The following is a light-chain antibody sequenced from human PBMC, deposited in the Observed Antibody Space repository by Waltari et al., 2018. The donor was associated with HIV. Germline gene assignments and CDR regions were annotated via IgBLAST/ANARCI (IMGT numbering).Light chain of an antibody. CDR1: HSVLDSSNNKNF. CDR3: QQYYTTPFT. Sequence: DLVMTQSPDPLAVSLGDSATTYCNSSHSVLDSSNNKNFLAWSQQKPGQPPKLLSSWASTRESGVPGRFSGSGSGTDFTLTISSLQAEDVAVYYCQQYYTTPFTFGPGTKVDIK. J-gene: IGKJ3*01. CDR2: WAS. V-gene: IGKV4-1*01.